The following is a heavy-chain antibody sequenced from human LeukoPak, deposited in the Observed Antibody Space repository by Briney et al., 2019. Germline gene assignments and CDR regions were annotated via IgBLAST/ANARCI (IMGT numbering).Heavy chain of an antibody. CDR3: ARNQQLGGHSYYYYGMDV. CDR2: ISGNGVDT. V-gene: IGHV3-23*01. CDR1: GFTFTNYA. Sequence: GGSLRLSCAASGFTFTNYAMSWVRQAAGKGLEWVSTISGNGVDTYYTDSVKGRFTISRDNSKNTLYLQMNSLRADDTAIYYCARNQQLGGHSYYYYGMDVWGQGTTVTVSS. J-gene: IGHJ6*02. D-gene: IGHD3-16*01.